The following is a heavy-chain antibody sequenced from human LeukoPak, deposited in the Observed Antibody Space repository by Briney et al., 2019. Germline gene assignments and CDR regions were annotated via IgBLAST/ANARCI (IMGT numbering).Heavy chain of an antibody. Sequence: SETLSLTRAVYGGSFSGYYWSWIRRPPGKGLEWIGEINHSGSTNYNPSLKSRVTISVDTSKNQFSLKLSSVTAADTAVYYCARGQRLHYDSSGYKALSYWGQGTLVTVSS. CDR1: GGSFSGYY. D-gene: IGHD3-22*01. J-gene: IGHJ4*02. CDR3: ARGQRLHYDSSGYKALSY. V-gene: IGHV4-34*01. CDR2: INHSGST.